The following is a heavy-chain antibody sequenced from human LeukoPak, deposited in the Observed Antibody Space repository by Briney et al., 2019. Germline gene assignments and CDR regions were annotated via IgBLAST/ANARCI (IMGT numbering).Heavy chain of an antibody. D-gene: IGHD4/OR15-4a*01. CDR3: ARRAGAYSHPYDY. CDR1: GFTFSSYE. V-gene: IGHV3-53*01. CDR2: IYSDNT. J-gene: IGHJ4*02. Sequence: GGSLRLSCAASGFTFSSYEMNWVRQAPGKGLEWVSFIYSDNTHHSDSVKGRFTISRDNSKNTLYLQMNSLRAEDTAVYYCARRAGAYSHPYDYWGQGTLVTVSS.